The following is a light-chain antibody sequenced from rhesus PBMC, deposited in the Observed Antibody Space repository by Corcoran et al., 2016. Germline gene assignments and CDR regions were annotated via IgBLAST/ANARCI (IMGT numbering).Light chain of an antibody. V-gene: IGKV3-17*02. CDR1: QRVSSR. Sequence: EIVLTQSPATLSLSPGERANLSCRASQRVSSRLAWHKQKPGAAPELLIYGASNRVTGIRDRFSGRVSRTVFALTVSSLEPEDVAVYFCQQATNGSWTFGQGTKVEI. CDR2: GAS. CDR3: QQATNGSWT. J-gene: IGKJ1*01.